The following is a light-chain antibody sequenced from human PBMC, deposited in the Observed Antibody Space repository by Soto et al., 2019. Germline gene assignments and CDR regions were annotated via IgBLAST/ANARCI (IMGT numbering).Light chain of an antibody. V-gene: IGKV3-20*01. CDR1: QSVSSNY. CDR3: QQYGSSPRT. Sequence: ETGLTQCPGTLSLSPGERATLSCRASQSVSSNYLAWFQQKSGQAPRLLIYGASSRATGIPDRFSGSGSGTDFTLTISRLEPEDFAVYYCQQYGSSPRTFGQGTKVDIK. J-gene: IGKJ1*01. CDR2: GAS.